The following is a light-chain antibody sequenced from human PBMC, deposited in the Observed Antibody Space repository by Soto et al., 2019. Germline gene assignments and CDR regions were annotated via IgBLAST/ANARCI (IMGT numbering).Light chain of an antibody. J-gene: IGKJ4*01. CDR1: KTVSSS. V-gene: IGKV3-11*01. Sequence: EIVLTQSPATLSLSPGERATLSCRASKTVSSSLAWFQQKPGQAPRLLIYDVSVRATGIPARFSGSGSGTDFTLTISSLEPEDFAVYYCQQRSSWPTFGGGTKVEIK. CDR2: DVS. CDR3: QQRSSWPT.